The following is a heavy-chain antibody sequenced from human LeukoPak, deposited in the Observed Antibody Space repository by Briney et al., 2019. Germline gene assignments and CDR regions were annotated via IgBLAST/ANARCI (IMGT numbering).Heavy chain of an antibody. CDR2: ISYSGNT. CDR3: ARHDRTADYGDPNWFDP. CDR1: GASNKNYY. J-gene: IGHJ5*02. V-gene: IGHV4-59*08. D-gene: IGHD4-17*01. Sequence: KASETLSLNCHVSGASNKNYYCSWIRQPPGERLEWMGYISYSGNTRYNPSLRSRVTMPVDTSSDQFSLNLNSVTAADTAVYYCARHDRTADYGDPNWFDPWGQGILVTVSS.